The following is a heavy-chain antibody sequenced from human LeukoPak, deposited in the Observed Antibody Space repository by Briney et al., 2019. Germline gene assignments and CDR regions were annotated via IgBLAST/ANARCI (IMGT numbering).Heavy chain of an antibody. CDR3: AKDQRGYSYGPDY. J-gene: IGHJ4*02. CDR1: GFTFDDYA. CDR2: ISWNSGSI. V-gene: IGHV3-9*01. D-gene: IGHD5-18*01. Sequence: GGSLRLSCAASGFTFDDYAMHWVRQAPGKGLEWVSGISWNSGSIGYADSVKGRFTISRDNAKNSLYLQMNSLRAEDTALYYCAKDQRGYSYGPDYWGQGTLVTVSS.